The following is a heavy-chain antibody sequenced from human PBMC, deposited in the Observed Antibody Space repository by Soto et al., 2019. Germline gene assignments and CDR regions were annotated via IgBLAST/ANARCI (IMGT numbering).Heavy chain of an antibody. CDR2: ISYDGSNK. V-gene: IGHV3-30*18. D-gene: IGHD5-18*01. CDR3: AKGFSYSVIDY. CDR1: GFTFRTYG. Sequence: QVQLVESGGGVVQPGRSLRLSCAASGFTFRTYGMHWVRQAPGKGLEWVAVISYDGSNKYYADSVKGRFTISRDNSKNTLYLQMSSLRAEDTAVYYCAKGFSYSVIDYWGQGTLVTVSS. J-gene: IGHJ4*02.